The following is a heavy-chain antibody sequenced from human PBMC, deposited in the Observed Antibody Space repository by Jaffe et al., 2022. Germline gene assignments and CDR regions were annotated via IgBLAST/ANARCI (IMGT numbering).Heavy chain of an antibody. CDR1: GGSISSGSYY. V-gene: IGHV4-61*02. CDR3: ARLRGPIAVAGTHTHYYFDY. CDR2: IYTSGST. J-gene: IGHJ4*02. D-gene: IGHD6-19*01. Sequence: QVQLQESGPGLVKPSQTLSLTCTVSGGSISSGSYYWSWIRQPAGKGLEWIGRIYTSGSTNYNPSLKSRVTISVDTSKNQFSLKLSSVTAADTAVYYCARLRGPIAVAGTHTHYYFDYWGQGTLVTVSS.